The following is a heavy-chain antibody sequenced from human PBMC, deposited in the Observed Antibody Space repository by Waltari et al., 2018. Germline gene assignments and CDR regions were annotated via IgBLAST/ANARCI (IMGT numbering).Heavy chain of an antibody. J-gene: IGHJ4*02. D-gene: IGHD2-15*01. Sequence: EEQLVESGGGLVPPGGSLSFSCSASGFIFSDYWMTWVRQAPGKGLEWVANINQAGNVRIYLDSVRGRFTISRDNPDNSLFLHMANLRVEDTAVYYCASGPDHGDFWGQGTLVTVSS. CDR1: GFIFSDYW. CDR2: INQAGNVR. V-gene: IGHV3-7*01. CDR3: ASGPDHGDF.